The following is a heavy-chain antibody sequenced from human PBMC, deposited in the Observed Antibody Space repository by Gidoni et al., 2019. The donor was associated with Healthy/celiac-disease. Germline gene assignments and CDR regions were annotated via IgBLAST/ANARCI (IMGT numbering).Heavy chain of an antibody. CDR3: ARGDGVAY. J-gene: IGHJ4*02. D-gene: IGHD2-8*01. CDR1: GYTFTGYY. Sequence: QLQLPHSLPDVPKPATSFTVSCTPSGYTFTGYYMHWVRQAPGQGREWMGWINPNSGGTNYAQKFQGRVTMTRDTSISTAYMELSRLRSDDTAVYYCARGDGVAYWGQGTLVTVSS. CDR2: INPNSGGT. V-gene: IGHV1-2*02.